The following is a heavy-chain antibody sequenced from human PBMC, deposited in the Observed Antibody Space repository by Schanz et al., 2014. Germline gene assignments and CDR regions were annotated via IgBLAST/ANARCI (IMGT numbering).Heavy chain of an antibody. Sequence: QVQLVESGGGLVKPGGSLRLSCAASGFIFNDYYMNWIRQAPGKGLEWLSYISRDGTTSYYADSVKGRFTISRDNAKNSMYLEMNSLRAEDTAVFYCARVGGTYYDFWSGVPPTVMHDGFDIWGQGPMVTVSS. CDR3: ARVGGTYYDFWSGVPPTVMHDGFDI. CDR2: ISRDGTTS. J-gene: IGHJ3*02. V-gene: IGHV3-11*04. D-gene: IGHD3-3*01. CDR1: GFIFNDYY.